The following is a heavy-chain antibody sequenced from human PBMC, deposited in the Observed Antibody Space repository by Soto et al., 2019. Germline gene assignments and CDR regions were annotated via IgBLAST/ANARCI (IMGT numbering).Heavy chain of an antibody. J-gene: IGHJ4*02. CDR3: AREEGIRDSHEFDD. CDR2: ISTYNGNT. CDR1: GYTFTDYG. V-gene: IGHV1-18*04. Sequence: ASVQVSCTACGYTFTDYGISWVRQAPGQGLEWMGWISTYNGNTIYAQKIQGRVTMTTDTSTSTAYVELRSLRSDDTAVYYWAREEGIRDSHEFDDWGQGTRVTVSS.